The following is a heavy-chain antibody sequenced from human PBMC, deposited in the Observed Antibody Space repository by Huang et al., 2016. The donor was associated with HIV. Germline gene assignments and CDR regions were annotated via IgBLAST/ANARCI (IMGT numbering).Heavy chain of an antibody. J-gene: IGHJ3*02. D-gene: IGHD2-2*01. CDR1: GGSISSRSYY. Sequence: QLQLQESGPGLVKPSETLSLPCSVSGGSISSRSYYWGWIRQPPGKGVGWIGSIFYSGSTFYNPSLKGRVAIAVDTSKNQFSRRLSSVTAADASVYYCARHMDCSSSSCLAGGHERGPFDMWGQGTMVTVSS. CDR3: ARHMDCSSSSCLAGGHERGPFDM. V-gene: IGHV4-39*01. CDR2: IFYSGST.